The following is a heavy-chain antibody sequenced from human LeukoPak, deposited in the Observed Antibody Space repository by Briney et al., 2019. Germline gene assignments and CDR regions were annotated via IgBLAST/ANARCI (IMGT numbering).Heavy chain of an antibody. CDR1: GYTFTSYG. V-gene: IGHV1-18*01. CDR3: ARYRVAEPYDAFDI. D-gene: IGHD5-12*01. J-gene: IGHJ3*02. Sequence: GASVKVSCKASGYTFTSYGISWVRQAPGQGLEWMGWISAYNGNTNYAQELQGRVTMTTDTSTSTAYMELRSLRSDDTAVYYCARYRVAEPYDAFDIWGQGTMVTVSS. CDR2: ISAYNGNT.